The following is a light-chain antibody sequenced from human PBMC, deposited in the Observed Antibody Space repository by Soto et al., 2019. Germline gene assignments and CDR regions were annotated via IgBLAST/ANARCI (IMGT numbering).Light chain of an antibody. CDR1: QSVRSN. V-gene: IGKV3-15*01. CDR2: GAS. Sequence: EIVMTQSPATLSVSPGERATLSCRASQSVRSNLAWYQQKPGQAPRLLIYGASTRATGIPARFSGSGSGTEFTLTISSLQSEDFAVYYCQQYNNWPPKYTVGQGTKLEIK. J-gene: IGKJ2*01. CDR3: QQYNNWPPKYT.